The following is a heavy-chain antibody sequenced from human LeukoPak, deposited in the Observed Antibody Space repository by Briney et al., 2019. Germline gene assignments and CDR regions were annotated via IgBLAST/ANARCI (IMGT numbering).Heavy chain of an antibody. D-gene: IGHD4-17*01. CDR1: GFTFRSYA. V-gene: IGHV3-23*01. Sequence: GSLRLSCAASGFTFRSYAMSWVRQAPGKGLEWVSVISGSGDSTYYADSVKGRFTISRDNSKNTLYLQMNSLRAEDMALYYCAKGLTTVTTGWFDPWGQGTLVTVSS. CDR2: ISGSGDST. CDR3: AKGLTTVTTGWFDP. J-gene: IGHJ5*02.